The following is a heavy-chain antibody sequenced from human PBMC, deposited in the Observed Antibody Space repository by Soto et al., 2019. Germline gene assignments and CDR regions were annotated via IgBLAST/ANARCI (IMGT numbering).Heavy chain of an antibody. CDR2: ISSSSINI. V-gene: IGHV3-21*01. Sequence: PGGSLRLSCAASGFIFSSYSINWVRHAPWKGLEWVSSISSSSINIYYADSVKGRFSISRDNAKNSVWLQMSSLRDEDTAIYYCATDRGNWRSWMVALGIEVSGQRMTVTFS. D-gene: IGHD1-20*01. J-gene: IGHJ6*02. CDR3: ATDRGNWRSWMVALGIEV. CDR1: GFIFSSYS.